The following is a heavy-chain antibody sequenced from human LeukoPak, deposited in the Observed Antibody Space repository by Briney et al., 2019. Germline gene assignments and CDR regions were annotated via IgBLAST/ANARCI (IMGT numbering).Heavy chain of an antibody. V-gene: IGHV4-39*07. CDR1: GSYINNYY. J-gene: IGHJ4*02. Sequence: SETLSLTCSVSGSYINNYYWGWIRQAPGKGPEWIGSIYYSGKTYYNSSLRSRVTISLDTSKKQFSLKLSSVTAADTAVYYCARGDSSGWYYFDYWGQGTLVTVSS. D-gene: IGHD6-19*01. CDR2: IYYSGKT. CDR3: ARGDSSGWYYFDY.